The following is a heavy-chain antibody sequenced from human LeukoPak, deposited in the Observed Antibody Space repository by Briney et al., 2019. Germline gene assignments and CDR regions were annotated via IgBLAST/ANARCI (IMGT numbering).Heavy chain of an antibody. V-gene: IGHV4-39*02. Sequence: SETLSLTCTVSGGSISSSSYYWGWIRQPPGKGLEWIGSIYYSGSTYYNPSLKSRVTISVDTSKNQFSQKLSSVTAADTAVYYCAREVGSRYYDFWSGYLSYMDVWGKGTTVTVSS. CDR2: IYYSGST. D-gene: IGHD3-3*01. CDR1: GGSISSSSYY. J-gene: IGHJ6*03. CDR3: AREVGSRYYDFWSGYLSYMDV.